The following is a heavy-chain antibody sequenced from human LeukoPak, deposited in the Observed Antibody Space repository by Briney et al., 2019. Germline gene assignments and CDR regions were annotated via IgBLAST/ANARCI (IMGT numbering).Heavy chain of an antibody. Sequence: GGSLRLSCAASGFTFHRYAIHWVRQVPGKGLEWVSGISWNSGSIGYADSVRGRFTISRDNAKNSVYLQMNSLGAEDTALYYCAKDKAPLYSGYDWDLDFWGQGTLVIVSS. CDR3: AKDKAPLYSGYDWDLDF. CDR2: ISWNSGSI. D-gene: IGHD5-12*01. V-gene: IGHV3-9*01. CDR1: GFTFHRYA. J-gene: IGHJ4*02.